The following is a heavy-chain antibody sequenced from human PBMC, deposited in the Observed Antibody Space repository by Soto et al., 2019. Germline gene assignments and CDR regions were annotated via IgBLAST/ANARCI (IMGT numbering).Heavy chain of an antibody. Sequence: EVQVVESGGGLVQPGGSLRLSCVASGFTFSDHYMDWVRQAPGKGLEWVGRIKNKANGYKTEYAASVEGRISISRDDSKNSLSLQINSLKTEYTAVYYCARVRLGAPTRYFDYWGQGALVTVSS. J-gene: IGHJ4*02. CDR3: ARVRLGAPTRYFDY. D-gene: IGHD1-26*01. V-gene: IGHV3-72*01. CDR2: IKNKANGYKT. CDR1: GFTFSDHY.